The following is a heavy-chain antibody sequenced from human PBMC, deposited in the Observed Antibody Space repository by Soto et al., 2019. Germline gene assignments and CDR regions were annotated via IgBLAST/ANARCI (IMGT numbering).Heavy chain of an antibody. D-gene: IGHD5-18*01. J-gene: IGHJ6*02. CDR3: ARDTDTAMEIYYYGMDV. CDR1: GYTFTSYY. V-gene: IGHV1-46*03. CDR2: INPSGGST. Sequence: ASVKVSCKASGYTFTSYYMHWVRQAPGQGLEWMGIINPSGGSTSYAQKFQGRVTMTRDTSTSTVYMELSSLRSEDTAVYYCARDTDTAMEIYYYGMDVWGQGTTVTVSS.